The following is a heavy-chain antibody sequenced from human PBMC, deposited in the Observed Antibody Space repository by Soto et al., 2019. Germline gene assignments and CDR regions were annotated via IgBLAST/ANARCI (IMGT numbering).Heavy chain of an antibody. CDR1: GFTVSSNY. Sequence: EVQLVESGGGLVQPGGSLRLSCAASGFTVSSNYMSWVRQAPGKGLEWVSVIYSGGSTYYADSVKGRFTISRDNSKITLYLQMNSLRAEDTAVYYCARDRSLYSSGWYYYWGQGTLVTVSS. CDR2: IYSGGST. CDR3: ARDRSLYSSGWYYY. J-gene: IGHJ4*02. D-gene: IGHD6-19*01. V-gene: IGHV3-66*01.